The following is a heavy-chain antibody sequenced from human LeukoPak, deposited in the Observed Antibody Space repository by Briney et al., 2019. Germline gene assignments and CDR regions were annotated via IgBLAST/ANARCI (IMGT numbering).Heavy chain of an antibody. Sequence: SETLSLTYAVYGGSFSGYYWSWIRQPPGEGLEWIGEINHSGSTNYNPSLKSRVTISVDTSKNQFSLKLSSVTAADTAVYYCARGHFGDYSFDYWGQGTLVTVSS. CDR2: INHSGST. CDR1: GGSFSGYY. CDR3: ARGHFGDYSFDY. D-gene: IGHD4-17*01. J-gene: IGHJ4*02. V-gene: IGHV4-34*01.